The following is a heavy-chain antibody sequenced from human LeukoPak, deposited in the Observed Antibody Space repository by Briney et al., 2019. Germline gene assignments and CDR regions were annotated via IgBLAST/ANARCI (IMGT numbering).Heavy chain of an antibody. CDR2: ISSSSSYI. J-gene: IGHJ4*02. CDR3: ARKDSFCSCYNDY. CDR1: GGSISSSAYY. V-gene: IGHV3-21*01. Sequence: PSETLSLTCTVSGGSISSSAYYWGWIRQPPGKGLEWVSSISSSSSYIYYADSVKGRFTISRDNAKNSLYLQMNSLRAEDTAVYYCARKDSFCSCYNDYWGQGTLVTVSS. D-gene: IGHD2-15*01.